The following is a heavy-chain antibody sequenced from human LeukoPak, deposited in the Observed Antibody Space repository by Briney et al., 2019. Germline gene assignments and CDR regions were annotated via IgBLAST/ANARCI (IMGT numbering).Heavy chain of an antibody. Sequence: SETLSLTCTVSADSLNTYYWSWIRQPPGKGLEWIGYIYSTGSTNYNPSLKSRVTISVDTSKNQFSLKLSSVTAADTAVYYCAKTVFLSGWHFDYWGQGTLVTVSS. CDR3: AKTVFLSGWHFDY. D-gene: IGHD3-3*01. CDR2: IYSTGST. CDR1: ADSLNTYY. V-gene: IGHV4-59*08. J-gene: IGHJ4*02.